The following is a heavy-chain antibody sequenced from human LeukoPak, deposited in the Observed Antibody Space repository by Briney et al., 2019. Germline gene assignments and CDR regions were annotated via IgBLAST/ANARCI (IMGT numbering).Heavy chain of an antibody. D-gene: IGHD3-22*01. CDR3: ARGRKYYYDSSGYYYIY. CDR1: GYTFTSYD. CDR2: MNPNSGNT. Sequence: GASVKVSCKASGYTFTSYDINWVRQATGQGLEWMGWMNPNSGNTGYAQKFQGRVTMTRNTSISTAYMELSSLRSEDTAVYYCARGRKYYYDSSGYYYIYWGQGTLVTVSS. V-gene: IGHV1-8*01. J-gene: IGHJ4*02.